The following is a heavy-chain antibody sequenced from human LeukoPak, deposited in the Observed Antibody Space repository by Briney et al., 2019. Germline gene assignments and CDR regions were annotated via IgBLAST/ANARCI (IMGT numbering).Heavy chain of an antibody. Sequence: SETLSLTCTVSGGSISSYYWSWIRQPPGKGLEWIGYIYYSGSTNYNPSLKSRVTISVDTSKNQFSLKLSSVTAADTAVYYCARESYYYETSGYRSYFDFWGQGTLVTVSS. CDR3: ARESYYYETSGYRSYFDF. J-gene: IGHJ4*02. D-gene: IGHD3-22*01. CDR2: IYYSGST. CDR1: GGSISSYY. V-gene: IGHV4-59*01.